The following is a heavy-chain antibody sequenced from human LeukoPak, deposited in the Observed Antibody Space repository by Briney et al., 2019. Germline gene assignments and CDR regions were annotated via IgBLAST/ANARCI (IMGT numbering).Heavy chain of an antibody. V-gene: IGHV4-59*08. J-gene: IGHJ4*02. CDR1: GGSITSHS. CDR3: ARQRRGMGYFDY. Sequence: PSETLSLTCNVSGGSITSHSWNWIRQSPGKGLEWIGYTYYSGTTNYSPSLKSRVTISVDTSKNQFSLKLSSVTAADTAVYYCARQRRGMGYFDYWGQGTLVTVSS. CDR2: TYYSGTT. D-gene: IGHD3-16*01.